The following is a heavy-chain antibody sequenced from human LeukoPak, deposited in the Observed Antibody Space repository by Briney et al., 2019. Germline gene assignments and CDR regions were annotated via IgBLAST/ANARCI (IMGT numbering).Heavy chain of an antibody. CDR3: AKQKGYCSGGSCYYSDY. V-gene: IGHV3-23*01. CDR1: GFTFSSYA. Sequence: GGSLTLSCAASGFTFSSYAMGWVRQAPGKGLEWVSTLSGSGASTSYADSVKGRFTISRDNSKNTLYLQMNSLRAEDTARYYCAKQKGYCSGGSCYYSDYWGQGTLVTVSS. J-gene: IGHJ4*02. D-gene: IGHD2-15*01. CDR2: LSGSGAST.